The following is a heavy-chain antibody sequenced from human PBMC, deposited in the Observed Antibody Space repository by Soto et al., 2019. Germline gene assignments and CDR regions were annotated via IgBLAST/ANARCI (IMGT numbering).Heavy chain of an antibody. J-gene: IGHJ4*02. CDR1: GFSFGSYA. CDR3: ARWSYLDY. Sequence: GGSLRLSCAASGFSFGSYALSWVRQAPGKGLGWVSTISGSDGKTFYADSVKGRFSISRDTSQNTLYLQMNSLRADDTAIYYCARWSYLDYWGQGTRVTVSS. V-gene: IGHV3-23*01. D-gene: IGHD3-3*01. CDR2: ISGSDGKT.